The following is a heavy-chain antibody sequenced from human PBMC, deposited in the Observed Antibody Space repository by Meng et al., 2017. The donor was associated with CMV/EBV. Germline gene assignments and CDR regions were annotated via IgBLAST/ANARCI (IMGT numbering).Heavy chain of an antibody. V-gene: IGHV4-4*02. CDR2: IYHSGST. Sequence: GSLRLSCAVSGGSISSSNWWSWVRQPPGKGLEWIGEIYHSGSTNYNPSLKSRVTISVDKSKNQFSLKLSSVTAADTAVYYCARGYQVWGGNSGYYFDYWGQGTLVTVSS. D-gene: IGHD4-23*01. J-gene: IGHJ4*02. CDR1: GGSISSSNW. CDR3: ARGYQVWGGNSGYYFDY.